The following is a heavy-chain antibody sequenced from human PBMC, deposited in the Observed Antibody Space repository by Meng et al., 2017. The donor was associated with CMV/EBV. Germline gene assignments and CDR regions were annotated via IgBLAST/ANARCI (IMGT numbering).Heavy chain of an antibody. J-gene: IGHJ4*02. V-gene: IGHV3-30*02. CDR2: IRYDGSNK. CDR1: GFTLSSYG. CDR3: AKDPGLVITYFDY. D-gene: IGHD3/OR15-3a*01. Sequence: LSLTCAAFGFTLSSYGMHWVRQAPGKGLEWVASIRYDGSNKYYADSVKGRFTISRDNSKNTLYLQMNSLRAEDTAVYYCAKDPGLVITYFDYWGQGTLVTVSS.